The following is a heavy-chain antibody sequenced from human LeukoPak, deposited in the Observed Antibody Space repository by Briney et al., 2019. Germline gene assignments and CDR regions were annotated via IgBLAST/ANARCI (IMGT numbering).Heavy chain of an antibody. Sequence: GGSLRLSCAASGFSFSSYAMSWVRQAPGKGLEWVSGIIGSGGRTDYADSVKGRFTISGDNSKNTLYLQMSRLRADDTAVYYCARDRGGNFDSKPKRYYYCMDVWGKGTTVTVSS. V-gene: IGHV3-23*01. CDR2: IIGSGGRT. CDR1: GFSFSSYA. D-gene: IGHD3-9*01. J-gene: IGHJ6*03. CDR3: ARDRGGNFDSKPKRYYYCMDV.